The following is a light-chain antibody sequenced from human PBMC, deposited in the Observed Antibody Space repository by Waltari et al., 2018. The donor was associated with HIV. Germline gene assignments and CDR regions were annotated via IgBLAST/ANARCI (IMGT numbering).Light chain of an antibody. CDR1: SSNIGSNY. CDR2: RNN. CDR3: AAWDDSLSGRV. V-gene: IGLV1-47*01. J-gene: IGLJ2*01. Sequence: QSVLTQPPSASGTPGQRVTIPCSGSSSNIGSNYVYWYQQLPGTAPKLLIYRNNQQPSGVPDRFSGSKSGTSASLAISGLRSEDEADYYCAAWDDSLSGRVFGGGTKLTVL.